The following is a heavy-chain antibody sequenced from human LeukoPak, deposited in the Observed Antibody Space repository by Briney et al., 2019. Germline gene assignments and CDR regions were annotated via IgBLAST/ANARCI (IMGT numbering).Heavy chain of an antibody. V-gene: IGHV3-7*01. Sequence: GGSLRLSCAASGFTFSSYWMSWVRQAPGKGLEWVANIKQDGSEKYYVDSVKGRFTISRDNAKNSLYLQMNSLRAEDTAVYYCARESFNIAGSFDYWGQGTLVTVSS. J-gene: IGHJ4*02. D-gene: IGHD2-15*01. CDR2: IKQDGSEK. CDR1: GFTFSSYW. CDR3: ARESFNIAGSFDY.